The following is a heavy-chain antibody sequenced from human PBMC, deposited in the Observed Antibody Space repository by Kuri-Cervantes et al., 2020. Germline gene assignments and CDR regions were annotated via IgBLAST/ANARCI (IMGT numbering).Heavy chain of an antibody. J-gene: IGHJ4*02. V-gene: IGHV3-74*01. CDR3: TRSTGLGNYARADY. D-gene: IGHD3-10*01. Sequence: GESLKISCAASGYTFSSYWMHWVRQAPGKGLVWVSRINSDGSSTSYADSVKGRFTISRDNAKNSLYLQMDSLRAEDTAVYYCTRSTGLGNYARADYWGQGTLVTVSS. CDR1: GYTFSSYW. CDR2: INSDGSST.